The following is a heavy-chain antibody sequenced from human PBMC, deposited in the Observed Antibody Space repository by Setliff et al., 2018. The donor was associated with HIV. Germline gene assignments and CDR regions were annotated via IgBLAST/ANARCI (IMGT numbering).Heavy chain of an antibody. V-gene: IGHV2-26*01. D-gene: IGHD3-22*01. CDR3: ARTHSALCYDSSGSPSYYHYYMDV. J-gene: IGHJ6*03. CDR1: GFSLSNARVG. CDR2: IFSDDEK. Sequence: SGPTLVNPTETLTLTCTVSGFSLSNARVGMSWIRQPPGKALEWLAHIFSDDEKSYSTSLKTRLTISKDTSKNQVVLTMTNVDPVDTATYYCARTHSALCYDSSGSPSYYHYYMDVWGKGTTVTVSS.